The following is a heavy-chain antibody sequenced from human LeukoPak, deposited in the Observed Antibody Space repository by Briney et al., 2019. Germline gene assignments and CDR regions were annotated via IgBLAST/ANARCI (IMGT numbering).Heavy chain of an antibody. Sequence: GRSLRLSCAASGFSFSSYGMHWVRQAPGKGLGWVAVLWYDGSNKYYADSVKGRFTISRDNSKNRLYLQMNSLRAEDTAVYYCARDSGAAMTYFDHWGQGTLVTVSS. CDR2: LWYDGSNK. CDR1: GFSFSSYG. D-gene: IGHD5-18*01. J-gene: IGHJ4*02. V-gene: IGHV3-33*01. CDR3: ARDSGAAMTYFDH.